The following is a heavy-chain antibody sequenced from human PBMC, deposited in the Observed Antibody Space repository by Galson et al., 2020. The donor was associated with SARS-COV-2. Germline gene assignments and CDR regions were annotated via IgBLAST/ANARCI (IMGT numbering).Heavy chain of an antibody. V-gene: IGHV1-46*01. D-gene: IGHD1-1*01. Sequence: GESLKISCKASGYTFTSYYLHWVRQAHGQGLEWVGIINPRDDITAYAQKFQGRVTMTRDTSTSTVYMELSSLRPEDTAVYYCAREWGVTSSSVFDYWGQGTLVTVSS. CDR1: GYTFTSYY. J-gene: IGHJ4*02. CDR3: AREWGVTSSSVFDY. CDR2: INPRDDIT.